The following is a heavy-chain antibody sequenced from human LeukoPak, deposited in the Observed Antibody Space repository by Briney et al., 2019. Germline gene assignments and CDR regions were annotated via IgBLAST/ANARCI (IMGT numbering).Heavy chain of an antibody. CDR1: GGSFRGYY. V-gene: IGHV4-34*01. J-gene: IGHJ6*02. CDR2: INHSGST. CDR3: ARGQGYFDYTGAYYGMDV. Sequence: SETLSLTCGVYGGSFRGYYWSGIRQPPGRGLEGIGEINHSGSTNYNPYLKSRVTISVDTSKNQFSLKLSSVTAADTAVYYCARGQGYFDYTGAYYGMDVWGQGTTVTVSS. D-gene: IGHD3-9*01.